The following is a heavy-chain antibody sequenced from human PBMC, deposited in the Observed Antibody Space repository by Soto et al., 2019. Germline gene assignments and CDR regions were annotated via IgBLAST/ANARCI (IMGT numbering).Heavy chain of an antibody. CDR2: IYHNGIT. J-gene: IGHJ4*02. CDR1: GTSISSSYW. D-gene: IGHD2-21*01. V-gene: IGHV4-4*02. Sequence: QVQLKQSGPGLVRPSGTLSLTCRVSGTSISSSYWWAWVRQSPGKGPDGIGEIYHNGITKYNPSLKRRVSMSIDKSNNQFSLKLTSLTAADTAVYYCATVPPRIVVVLAEFPTWGQGTLVTVSS. CDR3: ATVPPRIVVVLAEFPT.